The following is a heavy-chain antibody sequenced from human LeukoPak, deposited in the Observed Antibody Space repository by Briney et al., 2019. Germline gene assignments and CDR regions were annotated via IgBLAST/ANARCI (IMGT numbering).Heavy chain of an antibody. CDR2: IYYSGTT. J-gene: IGHJ6*02. V-gene: IGHV4-39*07. CDR1: GGSTSSSGYY. D-gene: IGHD1-1*01. CDR3: ARDNDHYGMDV. Sequence: SETLSLTCTVSGGSTSSSGYYWGWIRQPPGKGLEWIGIIYYSGTTYYHPSLKSRVTISIDTSKNLFSLKLTSVTAADKAVYYCARDNDHYGMDVWGQGTTVTVS.